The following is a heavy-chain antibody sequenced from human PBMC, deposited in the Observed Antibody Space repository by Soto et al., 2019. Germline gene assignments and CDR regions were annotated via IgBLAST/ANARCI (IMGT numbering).Heavy chain of an antibody. J-gene: IGHJ6*02. Sequence: EVQLVESGGGLVQPGRYLRLSCEASGFTFDEHGMEWVRQATGKGLEWVSGISWHSDNIAYADSVQGRFTISRDNAKKTLYLQMNSLRVEDTALYYCAKQIWGRIPASYGMDVWGQGTTVTVSS. D-gene: IGHD6-13*01. CDR1: GFTFDEHG. CDR3: AKQIWGRIPASYGMDV. V-gene: IGHV3-9*01. CDR2: ISWHSDNI.